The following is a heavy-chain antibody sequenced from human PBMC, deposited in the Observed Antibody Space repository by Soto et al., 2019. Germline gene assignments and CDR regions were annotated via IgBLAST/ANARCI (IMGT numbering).Heavy chain of an antibody. J-gene: IGHJ5*02. D-gene: IGHD6-19*01. CDR2: INHSGST. CDR1: GGSFSGYT. CDR3: ARCTLAQWLVTVRWFDP. V-gene: IGHV4-34*01. Sequence: PETLPHTYAVSGGSFSGYTWSWIRQPPGKGLEWIGEINHSGSTNYNPSLKSRVTISVDTSKNQFSLKLSSVTAADTAVYYCARCTLAQWLVTVRWFDPGGQGTMVSAS.